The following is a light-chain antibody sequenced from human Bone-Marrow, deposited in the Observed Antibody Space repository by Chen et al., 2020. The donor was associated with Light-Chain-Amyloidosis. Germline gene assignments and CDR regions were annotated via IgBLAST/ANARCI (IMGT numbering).Light chain of an antibody. V-gene: IGLV2-14*01. CDR1: SSDVGGDNH. J-gene: IGLJ1*01. Sequence: QSALTQPASVSGSPGQASTISCTGTSSDVGGDNHVSWYQQHPDKAPKLMIYEVTNRPSWVTVRCSGSKFDNTASLTISVLQTEDEADYFSSSYTITNTLVFGSGTRVTVL. CDR2: EVT. CDR3: SSYTITNTLV.